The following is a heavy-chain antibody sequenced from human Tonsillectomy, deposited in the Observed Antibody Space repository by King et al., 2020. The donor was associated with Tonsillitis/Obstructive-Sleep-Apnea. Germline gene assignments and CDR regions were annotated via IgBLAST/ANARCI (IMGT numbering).Heavy chain of an antibody. CDR2: IRSKANNYAT. D-gene: IGHD7-27*01. CDR3: TRRRLTGMDAFDI. J-gene: IGHJ3*02. V-gene: IGHV3-73*01. CDR1: GFTFSGSA. Sequence: VQLVESGGGLVQPGGSLKLSCAASGFTFSGSAMHWVRQASGKGLEWVGRIRSKANNYATAYAASVKGRFTISRDDSKNTAYLQMNSLKTEDTAVYYCTRRRLTGMDAFDIWGQGTMVTVSS.